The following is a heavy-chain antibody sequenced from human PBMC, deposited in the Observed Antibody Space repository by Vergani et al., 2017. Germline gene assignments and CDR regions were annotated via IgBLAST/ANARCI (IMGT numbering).Heavy chain of an antibody. V-gene: IGHV1-24*01. CDR1: GYTLTELS. CDR2: FDPEDGET. Sequence: QVQLVQSGAEANKPVASVKVSCKVFGYTLTELSLPWVRPAPGKGLEWMGGFDPEDGETIYAQKFQGRVTMTTDTSTSTAYMGLRSLRSDDTAVYYCARSHIVVVPPTEYYYMDVWGKGTTVTVSS. CDR3: ARSHIVVVPPTEYYYMDV. J-gene: IGHJ6*03. D-gene: IGHD2-2*01.